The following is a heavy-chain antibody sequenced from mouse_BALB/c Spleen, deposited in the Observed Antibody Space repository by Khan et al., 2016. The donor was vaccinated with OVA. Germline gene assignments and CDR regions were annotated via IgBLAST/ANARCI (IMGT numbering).Heavy chain of an antibody. J-gene: IGHJ4*01. V-gene: IGHV2-3*01. CDR2: IWGDGNT. CDR3: AKDRGYYAVDY. Sequence: VHLVESGPGLVAPSQSLSITCTVSGFSLTSYGVSWVRQPPGKGLEWLGVIWGDGNTNFHSALRSRRSISKDNSKSQVFLKLNSLQTDDTATYYCAKDRGYYAVDYWGQGTSVTVSS. CDR1: GFSLTSYG.